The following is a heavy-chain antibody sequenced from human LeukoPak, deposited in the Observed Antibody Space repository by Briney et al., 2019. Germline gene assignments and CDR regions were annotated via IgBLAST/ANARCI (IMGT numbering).Heavy chain of an antibody. CDR1: GGSIRGYY. CDR2: IYASGST. D-gene: IGHD4-11*01. J-gene: IGHJ5*02. CDR3: ARDLSVTTWFDP. Sequence: PSETLSLTCAVSGGSIRGYYWSWIRQPAGKGLEWIGRIYASGSTTYNPSLKSRVTMSVDTSKNQSSLKLSSVTAADTAVYYCARDLSVTTWFDPWGQGTLVTVSS. V-gene: IGHV4-4*07.